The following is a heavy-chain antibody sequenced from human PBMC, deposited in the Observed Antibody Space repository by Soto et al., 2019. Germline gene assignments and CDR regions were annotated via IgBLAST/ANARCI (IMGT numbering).Heavy chain of an antibody. J-gene: IGHJ6*02. CDR2: IWYDGSNK. CDR1: GFTFSSYG. CDR3: AGGPLPLLVRGVIITPNYYYGMDV. Sequence: GGSLRLSCAASGFTFSSYGMHWVRQAPGKGLEWVAVIWYDGSNKYYADSVKGRFTISRDNSKNTLYLQMNSLRAEETAVYYCAGGPLPLLVRGVIITPNYYYGMDVWGQGTTVTVSS. D-gene: IGHD3-10*01. V-gene: IGHV3-33*01.